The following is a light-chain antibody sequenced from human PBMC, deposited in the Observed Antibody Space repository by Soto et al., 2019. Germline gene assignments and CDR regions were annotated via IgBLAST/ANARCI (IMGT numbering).Light chain of an antibody. J-gene: IGKJ2*03. CDR1: QIIARW. V-gene: IGKV1-5*01. Sequence: DIQMTQSPSTLSASIGDSVTLTCRASQIIARWLAWYQQKPGKAPNLVIYDATKLQSGVPSRSSATASGAEFTLTISGLQAEDFATYYCLQYNTFPHSFGQGTRLEI. CDR2: DAT. CDR3: LQYNTFPHS.